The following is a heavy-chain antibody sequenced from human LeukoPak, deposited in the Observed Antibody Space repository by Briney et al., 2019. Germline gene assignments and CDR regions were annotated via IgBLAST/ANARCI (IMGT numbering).Heavy chain of an antibody. CDR3: ARVWELGIYCSSTSCQTYYFDY. Sequence: ASVKVSCKASGCTFTSNAISWVRQAPGQGLEWMGWISAYNGNTNYAQKLQGRVTMTTDTSTSTAYMELRSLRSDDTAVYYCARVWELGIYCSSTSCQTYYFDYWGQGTLVTVSS. CDR2: ISAYNGNT. D-gene: IGHD2-2*01. CDR1: GCTFTSNA. J-gene: IGHJ4*02. V-gene: IGHV1-18*01.